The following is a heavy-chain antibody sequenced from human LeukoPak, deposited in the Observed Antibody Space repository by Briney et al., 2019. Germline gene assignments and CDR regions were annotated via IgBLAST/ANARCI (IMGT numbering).Heavy chain of an antibody. CDR2: INHSGST. D-gene: IGHD3-22*01. J-gene: IGHJ4*02. CDR1: GGSISSYY. CDR3: ARTYYYDSTPDPDY. Sequence: SETLSLTCTVSGGSISSYYWSWIRQPPGKGLEWIGEINHSGSTNYNPSLKSRVTISVDTSKNQFSLKLSSVTAADTAVYYCARTYYYDSTPDPDYWGQGTLVTVSS. V-gene: IGHV4-34*01.